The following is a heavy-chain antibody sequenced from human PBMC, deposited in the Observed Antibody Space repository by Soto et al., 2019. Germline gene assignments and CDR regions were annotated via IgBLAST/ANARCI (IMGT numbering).Heavy chain of an antibody. V-gene: IGHV3-15*01. CDR1: GFNFNIAW. CDR2: IKSKGGGETT. Sequence: EGQLVESGGGLVEPGGSLRLSCAASGFNFNIAWMNWVRQAPGKGLEWLGRIKSKGGGETTDYAAFVKGRFTISRDDSKKTLYLQMNSLESEDTAVYYCTPVLALPPNDAFNIWGQGTMVTVSS. CDR3: TPVLALPPNDAFNI. D-gene: IGHD3-3*02. J-gene: IGHJ3*02.